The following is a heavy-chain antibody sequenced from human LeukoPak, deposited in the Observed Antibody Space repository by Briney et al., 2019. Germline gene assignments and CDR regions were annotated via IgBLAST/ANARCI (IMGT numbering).Heavy chain of an antibody. CDR1: GFTVSSNY. J-gene: IGHJ4*02. V-gene: IGHV3-53*01. CDR3: ARGSTGIINVFEY. D-gene: IGHD4-11*01. Sequence: PGGSLRLSCAASGFTVSSNYIIWDRPAPGKGLEWGTVIYSGGSTYYADSVKGRFTISKNNFKNALYLQMNSLRAEDTAVYYCARGSTGIINVFEYWGQGTLVTVSS. CDR2: IYSGGST.